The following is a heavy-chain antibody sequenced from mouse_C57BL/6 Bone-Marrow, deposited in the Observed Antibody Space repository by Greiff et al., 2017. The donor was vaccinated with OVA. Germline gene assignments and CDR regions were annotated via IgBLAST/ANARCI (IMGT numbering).Heavy chain of an antibody. CDR2: ISDGGSYT. D-gene: IGHD1-1*01. Sequence: EVKLVESGGGLVKPGGSLKLSCAASGFTFSSYAMSWVRQTPEKRLEWVATISDGGSYTYYPDNVKGRFTISRDNAKNNLYLQMSHLKSEDTAMYYCARAGDYGSSSFADWGQGTLVTVSA. CDR3: ARAGDYGSSSFAD. CDR1: GFTFSSYA. J-gene: IGHJ3*01. V-gene: IGHV5-4*03.